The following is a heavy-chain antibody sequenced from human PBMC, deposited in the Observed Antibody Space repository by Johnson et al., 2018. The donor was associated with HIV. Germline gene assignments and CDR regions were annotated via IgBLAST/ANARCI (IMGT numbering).Heavy chain of an antibody. Sequence: EKLVESGGGLIQPGGSLRLSCAASGFTVSSNYMSWVRQAPGKGLEWVSAISGSGGSTYYADSVKGRFTISRDNSKNTLYLQMNSLRVEDTAVYYCAKGDDYYDSSGYYRQGAFDIWGQGTMVTVSS. CDR1: GFTVSSNY. J-gene: IGHJ3*02. D-gene: IGHD3-22*01. V-gene: IGHV3-53*01. CDR3: AKGDDYYDSSGYYRQGAFDI. CDR2: SGSGGST.